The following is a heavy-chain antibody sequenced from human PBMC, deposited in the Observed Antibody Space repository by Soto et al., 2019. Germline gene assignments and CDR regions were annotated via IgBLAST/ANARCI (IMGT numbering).Heavy chain of an antibody. Sequence: GGSHRVSYAARVLTFSNVWLSWFRQGPGKGMEWLGRIKSRTENETTDYASPARGRFIISRDDSKNMLYLQLNSLKSEDTGVSYCTIVLPHSRSWFDSW. CDR2: IKSRTENETT. D-gene: IGHD2-21*01. CDR1: VLTFSNVW. V-gene: IGHV3-15*01. CDR3: TIVLPHSRSWFDS. J-gene: IGHJ5*01.